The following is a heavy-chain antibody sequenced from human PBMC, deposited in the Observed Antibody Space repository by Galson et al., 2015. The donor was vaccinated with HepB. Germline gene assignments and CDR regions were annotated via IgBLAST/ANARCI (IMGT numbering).Heavy chain of an antibody. CDR2: IGGRSNYT. Sequence: SLRLSCAASGFTFSSNAMAWVRQAPGKGLEWVSAIGGRSNYTYYADSVKGRFTISRDNAKNSLYQQMNSLKDEDTAVYYCARLTTVTNEPDYWGQGTLVTVSS. CDR1: GFTFSSNA. J-gene: IGHJ4*02. D-gene: IGHD4-17*01. V-gene: IGHV3-21*01. CDR3: ARLTTVTNEPDY.